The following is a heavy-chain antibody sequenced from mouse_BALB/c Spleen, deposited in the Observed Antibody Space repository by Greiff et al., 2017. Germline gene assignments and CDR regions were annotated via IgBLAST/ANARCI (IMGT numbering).Heavy chain of an antibody. CDR1: GYTFTDYE. V-gene: IGHV1-15*01. CDR3: TRQLGLYAMDY. D-gene: IGHD3-1*01. CDR2: IDPETGGT. Sequence: VQLQQSGAELVRPGASVTLSCKASGYTFTDYEMHWVKQTPVHGLEWIGAIDPETGGTAYNQKFKGKATLTADKSSSTAYMELRSLTSEDSAVYYCTRQLGLYAMDYWGQGTSVTVSS. J-gene: IGHJ4*01.